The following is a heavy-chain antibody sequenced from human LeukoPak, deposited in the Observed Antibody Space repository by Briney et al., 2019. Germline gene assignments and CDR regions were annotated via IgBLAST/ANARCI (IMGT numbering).Heavy chain of an antibody. CDR3: ARDHIVVGATTRYGMDV. CDR1: RFTFSSYA. D-gene: IGHD1-26*01. V-gene: IGHV3-64*01. J-gene: IGHJ6*02. CDR2: ISSHGGST. Sequence: GGSLRLSCAACRFTFSSYAMYWVRQAPGKGLEYLSTISSHGGSTYYANSVKGRFTISRDNSKNTLYLQMGSLRADDVAVYYCARDHIVVGATTRYGMDVWGQGSTVTVSS.